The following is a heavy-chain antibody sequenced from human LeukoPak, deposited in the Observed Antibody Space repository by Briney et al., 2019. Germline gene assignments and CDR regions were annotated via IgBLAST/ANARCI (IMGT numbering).Heavy chain of an antibody. V-gene: IGHV3-33*08. J-gene: IGHJ5*02. CDR2: IWCDGSNK. D-gene: IGHD6-13*01. Sequence: GGSLRLSCAASGFTFSSYAMSWVRQAPGKGLEWVAVIWCDGSNKYYADSVKGRFTISRDNSKNTLYLQMNSLRAEDTAVYYCARESGIAAAGRRDNWFDPWGQGTLVTVSS. CDR1: GFTFSSYA. CDR3: ARESGIAAAGRRDNWFDP.